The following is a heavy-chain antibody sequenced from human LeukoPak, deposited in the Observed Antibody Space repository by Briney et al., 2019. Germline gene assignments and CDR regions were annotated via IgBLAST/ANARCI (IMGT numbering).Heavy chain of an antibody. V-gene: IGHV3-64*01. CDR1: GFTFSSYA. J-gene: IGHJ3*02. CDR2: ISSNGGRT. CDR3: ARDFLVGATAFDI. D-gene: IGHD1-26*01. Sequence: GGSLRLSCAAPGFTFSSYAFHWVRQAPGKGLEYVSAISSNGGRTYYANSVKGRFTISRDNSKNTLYLQMGRLRAEDMAVYYCARDFLVGATAFDIWGQGTMVTVSS.